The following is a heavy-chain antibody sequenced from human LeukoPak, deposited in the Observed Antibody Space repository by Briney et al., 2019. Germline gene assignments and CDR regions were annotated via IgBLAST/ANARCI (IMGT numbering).Heavy chain of an antibody. CDR3: AKDRYCSSASCYRRYFDY. CDR1: GFTFSTYA. D-gene: IGHD2-2*01. CDR2: ISNSGDRT. J-gene: IGHJ4*02. Sequence: GSLRLSCAASGFTFSTYAMSWLRQAPGKGLEWVSSISNSGDRTYYADSVKGRFTMSRDNSKNTLYLQMSSLSAEDTAVYFCAKDRYCSSASCYRRYFDYWGQGTLVTVSS. V-gene: IGHV3-23*01.